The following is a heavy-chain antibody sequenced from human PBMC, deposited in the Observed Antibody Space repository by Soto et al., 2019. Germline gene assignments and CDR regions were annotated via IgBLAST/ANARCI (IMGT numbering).Heavy chain of an antibody. Sequence: GGSLRLCWVGSGFTFSNAWVNWVRQAPGKGLEWVARIKSKTDGGAADYAAPVKGRVTISRDDSTNTLYLQLNSLKAEDTGFYYYATEADGTTFIDYWGQGTLVTVSS. V-gene: IGHV3-15*07. CDR1: GFTFSNAW. D-gene: IGHD1-1*01. CDR2: IKSKTDGGAA. J-gene: IGHJ4*02. CDR3: ATEADGTTFIDY.